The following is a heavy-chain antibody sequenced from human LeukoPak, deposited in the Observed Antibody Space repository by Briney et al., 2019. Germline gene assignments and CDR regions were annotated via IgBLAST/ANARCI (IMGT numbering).Heavy chain of an antibody. J-gene: IGHJ3*02. CDR1: GYTFTGYY. Sequence: ASVKVSCKPSGYTFTGYYMHWVRPAPGQGLEWMAWINPNSGGTDYAQKFQGRVSMTRDTSISTAYMELSRLRSDDTAVYYCARGGYYYDSSGYQHDAFDIWGQGRMVTVSS. CDR3: ARGGYYYDSSGYQHDAFDI. CDR2: INPNSGGT. V-gene: IGHV1-2*02. D-gene: IGHD3-22*01.